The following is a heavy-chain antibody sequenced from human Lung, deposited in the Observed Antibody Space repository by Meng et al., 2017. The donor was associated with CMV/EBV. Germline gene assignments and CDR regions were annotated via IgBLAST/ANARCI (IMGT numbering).Heavy chain of an antibody. CDR2: IFHSGTT. Sequence: QLHVQGSGPGLVKPSETLSRTCTVSGGSISSSDYYWGWVRQPPGKGLEWIGSIFHSGTTYYNPSLKSRLTISVDTSKNQFSLKLTSVTAADTAVYYCLREGYFDNSAFDPWGQGTLVTVSS. J-gene: IGHJ5*02. CDR1: GGSISSSDYY. D-gene: IGHD3-22*01. V-gene: IGHV4-39*07. CDR3: LREGYFDNSAFDP.